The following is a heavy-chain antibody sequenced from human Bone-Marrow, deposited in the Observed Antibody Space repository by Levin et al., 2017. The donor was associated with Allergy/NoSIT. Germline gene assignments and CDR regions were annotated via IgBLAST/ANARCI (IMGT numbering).Heavy chain of an antibody. Sequence: PGGSLRLSCAASGFTFSDHYMSWIRQAPGKGLEWVSYISNSGTTIYYADSVRGRFTISRDSAKNSVYLQMNSLRAEDTAVYYCARDRYCVGGRCHPEYFQHWGQGTLVTVSS. CDR1: GFTFSDHY. CDR3: ARDRYCVGGRCHPEYFQH. V-gene: IGHV3-11*01. CDR2: ISNSGTTI. D-gene: IGHD2-15*01. J-gene: IGHJ1*01.